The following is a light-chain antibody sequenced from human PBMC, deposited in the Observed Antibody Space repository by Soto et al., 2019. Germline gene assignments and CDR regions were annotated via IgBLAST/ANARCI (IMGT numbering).Light chain of an antibody. CDR1: SRDVGGYNY. CDR2: DVS. Sequence: QSVLTQPASVSGSPGQSLTISCTGTSRDVGGYNYVSWYQQHQGKAPKLMIYDVSNRPSGVSNRFSGSKSGNTASLTISGLQSEYEADYYCSSYTSISTYVFGTGTNVTVL. CDR3: SSYTSISTYV. J-gene: IGLJ1*01. V-gene: IGLV2-14*01.